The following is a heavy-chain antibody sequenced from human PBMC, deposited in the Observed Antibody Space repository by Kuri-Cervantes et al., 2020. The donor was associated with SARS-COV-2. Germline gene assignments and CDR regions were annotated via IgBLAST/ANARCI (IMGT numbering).Heavy chain of an antibody. V-gene: IGHV3-74*01. CDR3: ARHDSLKS. CDR2: INNDGSST. D-gene: IGHD3-3*01. J-gene: IGHJ5*02. Sequence: GGSLRLSCAASGFTFSSYWMHWVRQAPGMGLVWVSRINNDGSSTSYADFVKGRVTISRGNAKNTAYLQIHSLRADDTAVYYCARHDSLKSWGQGTLVTVSS. CDR1: GFTFSSYW.